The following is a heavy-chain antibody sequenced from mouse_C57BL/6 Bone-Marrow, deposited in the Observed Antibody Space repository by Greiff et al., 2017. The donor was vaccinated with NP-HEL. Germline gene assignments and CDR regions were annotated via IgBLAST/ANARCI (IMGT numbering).Heavy chain of an antibody. CDR3: ARATYYDYDGAMDF. D-gene: IGHD2-4*01. V-gene: IGHV1-26*01. J-gene: IGHJ4*01. Sequence: EVQLQQSGPELVKPGASVKISCTASGYTFTDYYMNWVKQSHGKSLEWIGDINPNNGGNCYNQKLKGKATLTVDKSSSTAYMELRSLTSEDAAVYYWARATYYDYDGAMDFWGRGTAVTVSS. CDR1: GYTFTDYY. CDR2: INPNNGGN.